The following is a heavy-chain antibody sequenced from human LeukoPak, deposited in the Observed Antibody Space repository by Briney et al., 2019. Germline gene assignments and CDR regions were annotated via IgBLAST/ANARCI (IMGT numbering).Heavy chain of an antibody. CDR3: AKEGLGSSSSHSYPDY. J-gene: IGHJ4*02. Sequence: TGGSLRLSCTASGFTFSSYGMHWVRQAPGKGLEWVAFIRYDGSNKYYADSVKGRFTISRDDSKNTLYLQMNSLRAEDTAVYYCAKEGLGSSSSHSYPDYWGQGTLVTVSS. D-gene: IGHD6-6*01. CDR2: IRYDGSNK. CDR1: GFTFSSYG. V-gene: IGHV3-30*02.